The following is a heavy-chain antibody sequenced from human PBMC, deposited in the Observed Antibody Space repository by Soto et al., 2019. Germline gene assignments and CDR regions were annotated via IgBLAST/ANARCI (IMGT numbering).Heavy chain of an antibody. J-gene: IGHJ4*02. CDR3: ARDSYSSGYYGPAHYFDY. CDR1: GGSISSGGYY. Sequence: SETLSLTCTVSGGSISSGGYYWSWIRQHPGKGLEWIGYIYYSGSTYYNPSLKSRVTISVDTSKNQFSLKLSSVTAADTAVYYCARDSYSSGYYGPAHYFDYWAQRTLVTVSS. V-gene: IGHV4-31*03. D-gene: IGHD3-22*01. CDR2: IYYSGST.